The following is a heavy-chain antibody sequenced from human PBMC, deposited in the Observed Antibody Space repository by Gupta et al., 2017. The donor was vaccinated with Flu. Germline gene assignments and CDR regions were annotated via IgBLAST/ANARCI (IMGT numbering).Heavy chain of an antibody. J-gene: IGHJ4*02. V-gene: IGHV4-31*03. CDR2: IYYRGSP. CDR1: GGSISSAGYY. Sequence: QVQLQESGPGLVKPSETLPLTCTVSGGSISSAGYYWSWIRQPPVKCLEWIGYIYYRGSPFYSPSFKSRVSMSVDTSKNQFSLRLSSVTAADTAGYYCARSGGGGFPEFYFDYWSQGTLVTVSS. D-gene: IGHD3-16*01. CDR3: ARSGGGGFPEFYFDY.